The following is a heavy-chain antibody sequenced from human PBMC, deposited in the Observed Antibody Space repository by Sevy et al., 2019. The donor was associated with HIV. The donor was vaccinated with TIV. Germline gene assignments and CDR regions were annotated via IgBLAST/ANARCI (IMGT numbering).Heavy chain of an antibody. J-gene: IGHJ4*02. CDR2: MYDSGSS. Sequence: SETLSLTCTVSGGSISGHYWGWIRQSPGKGLEWIAYMYDSGSSNYNTSLRSRVTISVDTSKNQISLRLGSVTAADTAVYYCARGGALTYYDTSGFQNYFDSWGQGNLVTVSS. D-gene: IGHD3-22*01. CDR3: ARGGALTYYDTSGFQNYFDS. CDR1: GGSISGHY. V-gene: IGHV4-59*11.